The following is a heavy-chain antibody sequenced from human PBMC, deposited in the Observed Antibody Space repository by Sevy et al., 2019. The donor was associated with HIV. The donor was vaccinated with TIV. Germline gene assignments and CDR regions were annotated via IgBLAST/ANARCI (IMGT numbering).Heavy chain of an antibody. J-gene: IGHJ4*02. CDR1: GFTYGTHS. V-gene: IGHV3-48*01. CDR3: AKDQAFYYDSYIDY. D-gene: IGHD3-16*01. CDR2: ISGGSRTI. Sequence: GGSLRLSCAASGFTYGTHSMNWVRQAPGKGLEWVSYISGGSRTIYYADSVKGRFTISRDNAKNSLYLQMDSLRAEDTAVYYCAKDQAFYYDSYIDYWGQGTVVTVSS.